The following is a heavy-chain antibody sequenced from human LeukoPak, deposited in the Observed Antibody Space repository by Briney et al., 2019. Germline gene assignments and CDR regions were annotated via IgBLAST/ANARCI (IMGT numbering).Heavy chain of an antibody. CDR3: ARMGVGATADAFDI. V-gene: IGHV4-34*01. D-gene: IGHD1-26*01. CDR2: INHSGST. J-gene: IGHJ3*02. CDR1: GGSLSGYY. Sequence: SETLSLTCAVYGGSLSGYYWSWIRQPPGKGLEWIGEINHSGSTNYNPSLKSRVTISVDTSKNQFSLKLSSVTAADTAVYYCARMGVGATADAFDIWGQGTMVTVSS.